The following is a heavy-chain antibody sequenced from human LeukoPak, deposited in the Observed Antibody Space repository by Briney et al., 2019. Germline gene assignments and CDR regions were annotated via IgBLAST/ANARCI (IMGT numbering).Heavy chain of an antibody. J-gene: IGHJ4*02. D-gene: IGHD4-17*01. CDR3: ARHSWVNGYFDY. CDR2: HYDSGST. CDR1: SGPFYSYY. Sequence: SETLSLTCTVSSGPFYSYYWSWLRQAPGKGLEWIGYHYDSGSTHYNPSLTSRVTISLDTSKNQFSLNLSSVTAADTAVYYCARHSWVNGYFDYWGQGTLVTVSS. V-gene: IGHV4-59*08.